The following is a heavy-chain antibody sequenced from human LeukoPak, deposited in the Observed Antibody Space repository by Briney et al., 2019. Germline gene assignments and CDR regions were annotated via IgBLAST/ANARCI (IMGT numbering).Heavy chain of an antibody. CDR3: ARAYTTGRDGYYFDY. CDR2: ISSSGSAI. J-gene: IGHJ4*02. CDR1: GFTFSSYE. Sequence: PGGSLRLSCAASGFTFSSYEMTWVRQAPGKGLEWISYISSSGSAIYYADSVKGRFTISRDNAKNSLYLQLSSLRAEDTAIYYCARAYTTGRDGYYFDYWGQGALVTVSS. D-gene: IGHD1-1*01. V-gene: IGHV3-48*03.